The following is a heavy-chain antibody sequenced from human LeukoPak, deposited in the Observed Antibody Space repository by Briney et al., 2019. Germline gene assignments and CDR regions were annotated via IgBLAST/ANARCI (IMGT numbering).Heavy chain of an antibody. J-gene: IGHJ4*02. CDR3: ARLENYYGSESYYKDY. V-gene: IGHV4-59*12. Sequence: SETLSLTCTVSVGSISSYYWSWIRQPPGKGLEWIGYIYYSGSTNYNPSLKRRVTISVDTSKNQFSLKLSSVTAADTAVYYCARLENYYGSESYYKDYWGQGTLVTVSS. CDR2: IYYSGST. CDR1: VGSISSYY. D-gene: IGHD3-10*01.